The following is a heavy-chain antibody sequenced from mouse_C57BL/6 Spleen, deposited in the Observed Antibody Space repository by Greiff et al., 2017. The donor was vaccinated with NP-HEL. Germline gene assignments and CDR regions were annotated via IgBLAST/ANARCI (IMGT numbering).Heavy chain of an antibody. J-gene: IGHJ1*03. D-gene: IGHD1-1*01. V-gene: IGHV1-15*01. CDR3: FTTVVARDSWYFDV. CDR2: IDPETGGT. Sequence: VQLQQSGAELVRPGASVTLSCKASGYTFTDYEMHWVKQTPVHGLEWIGAIDPETGGTAYNQKFKGKAILTADKSSSTAYMELRSLTSEDSAVYYGFTTVVARDSWYFDVWGTGTTVTVSS. CDR1: GYTFTDYE.